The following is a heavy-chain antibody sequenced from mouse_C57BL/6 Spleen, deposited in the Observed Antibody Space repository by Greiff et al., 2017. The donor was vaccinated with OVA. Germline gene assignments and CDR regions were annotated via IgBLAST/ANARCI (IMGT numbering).Heavy chain of an antibody. CDR1: GYAFSSSW. Sequence: VQLQESGPELVKPGASVKISCKASGYAFSSSWMHWVKQRPGQGLEWIGRIYPGDGDTNYNGKFKGKATLAADKSSSTAYMQISSLTSEDSAVYYCASPYGRDSYDYWGQGTTLTVSS. CDR2: IYPGDGDT. J-gene: IGHJ2*01. CDR3: ASPYGRDSYDY. V-gene: IGHV1-82*01. D-gene: IGHD1-1*01.